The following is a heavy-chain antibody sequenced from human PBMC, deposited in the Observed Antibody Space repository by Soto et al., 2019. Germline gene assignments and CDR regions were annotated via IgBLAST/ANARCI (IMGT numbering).Heavy chain of an antibody. CDR1: GFSFGSYE. V-gene: IGHV3-30*04. J-gene: IGHJ6*02. CDR3: VRRSTVPYYAVDV. Sequence: GGSLRLSCAGSGFSFGSYEMHWVRQAPGKGLEWVTFTSYDGSINYYADSVKGRFTMSRDNSKNLLYLQMNSLRTEDTAVYYCVRRSTVPYYAVDVWGQGTRVTVSS. D-gene: IGHD4-17*01. CDR2: TSYDGSIN.